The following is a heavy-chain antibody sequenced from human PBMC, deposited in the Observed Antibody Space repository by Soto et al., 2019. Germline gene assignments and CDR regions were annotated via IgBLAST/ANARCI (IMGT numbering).Heavy chain of an antibody. CDR2: ISYDGSNK. J-gene: IGHJ6*03. CDR3: AKTTRPHYYGSGRKYYYYYMDV. CDR1: GFTFSSYG. D-gene: IGHD3-10*01. Sequence: PGGSLRLSCAASGFTFSSYGMHWVRQAPGKGLEWVAVISYDGSNKYYADSVKGRFTISRDNSKNTLYLQMNSLRAEDTAVYYCAKTTRPHYYGSGRKYYYYYMDVWGKGTTVTVSS. V-gene: IGHV3-30*18.